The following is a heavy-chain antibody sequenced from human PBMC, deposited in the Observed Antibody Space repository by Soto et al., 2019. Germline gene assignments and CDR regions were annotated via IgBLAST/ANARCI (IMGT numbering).Heavy chain of an antibody. CDR2: IYYSGST. CDR1: GGSISSSSYY. V-gene: IGHV4-39*01. CDR3: ARRSLDERYYGMDV. J-gene: IGHJ6*02. D-gene: IGHD1-1*01. Sequence: PSETLSLTCTVSGGSISSSSYYWGWIRQPPGKGLEWIGSIYYSGSTYYNPSLKSRVTISVDTSKNQFSLKLSSVTAADTAVYYCARRSLDERYYGMDVWGQGTTVTVSS.